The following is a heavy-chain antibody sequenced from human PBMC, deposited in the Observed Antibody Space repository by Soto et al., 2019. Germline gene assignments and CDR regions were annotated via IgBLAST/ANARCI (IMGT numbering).Heavy chain of an antibody. CDR2: IYWNDDK. CDR3: AHRPNWGINGLGA. V-gene: IGHV2-5*01. Sequence: SGPTLVNPTQTLTLTCTLSGFSLNTAGGGVVWIRQPPGKALEWLALIYWNDDKRYNPSLNNRLTITRDTSRNQVVLTMTNMAPDDTGTYYCAHRPNWGINGLGAWGQGTSVTVSS. J-gene: IGHJ6*02. CDR1: GFSLNTAGGG. D-gene: IGHD7-27*01.